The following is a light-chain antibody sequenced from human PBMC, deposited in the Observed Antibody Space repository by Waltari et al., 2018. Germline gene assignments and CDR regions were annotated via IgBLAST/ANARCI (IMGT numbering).Light chain of an antibody. Sequence: QTVVTQEPSLTVSPGGPVTLTCASSTGAVTSAHSANWFQQKPGQSPTALIYTTTKEHSWTPGRFSGSLVGGKAALTLSHAQPEDEAEYYCLLYYGATQRVFGTGTKVTVL. J-gene: IGLJ1*01. CDR3: LLYYGATQRV. CDR2: TTT. CDR1: TGAVTSAHS. V-gene: IGLV7-43*01.